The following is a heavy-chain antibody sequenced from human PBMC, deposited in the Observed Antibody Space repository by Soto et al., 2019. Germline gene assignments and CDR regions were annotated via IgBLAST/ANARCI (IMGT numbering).Heavy chain of an antibody. V-gene: IGHV1-69*02. CDR3: ARAGPRGN. Sequence: QVQLVQSGAEVTKPGSSVKVSCKASGGTFSSYTISGVRQAPGQGLEWMGRIIPILGIANYAQKFQGRVTITADKSTTTAYRELSSLRSEDTAVYYCARAGPRGNWGQGTLVTVSS. J-gene: IGHJ4*02. D-gene: IGHD6-19*01. CDR2: IIPILGIA. CDR1: GGTFSSYT.